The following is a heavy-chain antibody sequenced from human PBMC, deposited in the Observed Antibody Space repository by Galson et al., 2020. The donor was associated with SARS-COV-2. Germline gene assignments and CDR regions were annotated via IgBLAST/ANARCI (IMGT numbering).Heavy chain of an antibody. D-gene: IGHD1-26*01. J-gene: IGHJ4*02. V-gene: IGHV3-7*03. Sequence: QLGESLKISCAASGFTFSSYWMSWVRQAPGKGLEWVANKKQDGSEKYYVDSVKGRFTISRDNAKNSLYLQMNSLRPEDTALYYCAKDSFCSATNCQGGFDNWGQGTPVTVSS. CDR2: KKQDGSEK. CDR1: GFTFSSYW. CDR3: AKDSFCSATNCQGGFDN.